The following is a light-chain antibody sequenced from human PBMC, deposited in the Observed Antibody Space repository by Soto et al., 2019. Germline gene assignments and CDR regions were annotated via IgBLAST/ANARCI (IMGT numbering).Light chain of an antibody. CDR2: LAS. Sequence: IQLTQSPSSLSASVGDRVTITCRASRGISSYLAWYQQKPGKAPKLLIYLASTLQSGVPSRFSGSGSGTDFSLTISSLQPEDVANYYCQYLNSHPLSFGGGTKVEIK. CDR1: RGISSY. CDR3: QYLNSHPLS. J-gene: IGKJ4*01. V-gene: IGKV1-9*01.